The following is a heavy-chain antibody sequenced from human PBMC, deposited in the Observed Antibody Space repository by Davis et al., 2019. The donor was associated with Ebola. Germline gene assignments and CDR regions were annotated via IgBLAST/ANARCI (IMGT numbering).Heavy chain of an antibody. CDR1: GFTFSSYW. D-gene: IGHD2-21*02. Sequence: GESLKISCAASGFTFSSYWMTWVRQAPGKGLEWVANIKQDGSEKYYVDSVKGRFTISRDNAKNSLYLQMNSLRAEDTALYHCARVSFGVTDEDWGQGTMVTVSS. V-gene: IGHV3-7*03. CDR2: IKQDGSEK. CDR3: ARVSFGVTDED. J-gene: IGHJ3*01.